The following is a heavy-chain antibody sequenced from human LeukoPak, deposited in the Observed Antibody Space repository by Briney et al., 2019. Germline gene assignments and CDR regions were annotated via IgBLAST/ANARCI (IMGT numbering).Heavy chain of an antibody. J-gene: IGHJ4*02. CDR1: GFTFSSYS. D-gene: IGHD5-18*01. V-gene: IGHV3-48*04. Sequence: GGSLRLSCAASGFTFSSYSINWVRQAPGKGLEWVSYISSSSSTIYNADSVKGRFTISRDNAKNSLYLQMNSPRAEDTAVYYCASRGSYGYSDYWGQGTLVTVSS. CDR2: ISSSSSTI. CDR3: ASRGSYGYSDY.